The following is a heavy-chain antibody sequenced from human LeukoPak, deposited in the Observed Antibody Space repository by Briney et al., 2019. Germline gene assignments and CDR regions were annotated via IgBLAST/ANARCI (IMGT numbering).Heavy chain of an antibody. CDR2: IYPGDSDT. CDR1: GYSFTSYW. CDR3: ARSIAAAGNTFDY. Sequence: GESLKISCKGSGYSFTSYWIGWMRQMPGKGLEWMGIIYPGDSDTRYSPSFQGQVTISADKSISTAYLQWSSLKASDTAMYYCARSIAAAGNTFDYWGQGTLVTVSS. V-gene: IGHV5-51*01. D-gene: IGHD6-13*01. J-gene: IGHJ4*02.